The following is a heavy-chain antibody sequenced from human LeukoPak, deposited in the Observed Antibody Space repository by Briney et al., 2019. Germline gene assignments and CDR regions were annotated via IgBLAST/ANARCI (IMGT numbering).Heavy chain of an antibody. CDR1: GYTFTSYY. CDR3: ARDRGDYYDSSGYYYAFDI. J-gene: IGHJ3*02. V-gene: IGHV1-46*01. CDR2: INPSGGST. Sequence: ASVKVSCKASGYTFTSYYMHWVRQAPGQGLEWMGIINPSGGSTSHAQKFQGRVTMTRDTSTSTVYMELSSLRSEDTAVYYCARDRGDYYDSSGYYYAFDIWGQGTMVTVSS. D-gene: IGHD3-22*01.